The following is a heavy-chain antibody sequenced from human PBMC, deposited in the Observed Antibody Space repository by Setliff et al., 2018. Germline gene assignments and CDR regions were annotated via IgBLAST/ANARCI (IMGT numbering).Heavy chain of an antibody. CDR2: IYYSGST. CDR3: ARERMYYVWGTYRYHDAFDI. V-gene: IGHV4-39*07. CDR1: GGSISSSSYY. D-gene: IGHD3-16*02. J-gene: IGHJ3*02. Sequence: SVTLSLTCTVSGGSISSSSYYWGWIRQPPWKGLEWIGSIYYSGSTYYNPSLKSRVTISVDTSKNQFSLKLSSVTAADTAVYYCARERMYYVWGTYRYHDAFDIWGQGTMVTVSS.